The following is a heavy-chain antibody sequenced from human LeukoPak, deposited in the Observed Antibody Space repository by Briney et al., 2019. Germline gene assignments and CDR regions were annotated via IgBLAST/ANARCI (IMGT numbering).Heavy chain of an antibody. J-gene: IGHJ4*02. CDR3: ARLDGGLGRY. CDR1: GYTFTSYG. Sequence: GGSLRLSCAASGYTFTSYGISWVRQAPGQGLEWMGWISAYNGNTNYAQKLQGRVTMTTDTSTSTAYMELRSLRSDDTAVYYCARLDGGLGRYWGQGTLVTVSS. V-gene: IGHV1-18*01. CDR2: ISAYNGNT. D-gene: IGHD4-23*01.